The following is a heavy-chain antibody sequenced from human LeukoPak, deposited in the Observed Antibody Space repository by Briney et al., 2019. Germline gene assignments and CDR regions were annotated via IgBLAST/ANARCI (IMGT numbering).Heavy chain of an antibody. CDR2: INTDGRST. D-gene: IGHD1-26*01. J-gene: IGHJ4*03. V-gene: IGHV3-74*01. Sequence: GGSLRLSCAVSGFTFTNYWMHWVRQVPGKGLVWVSRINTDGRSTSYADSVKGRFTISRDNAKNTLYLQMNSLRAEDTAVYYCARIGGSYPDCWGQGTLVTVSS. CDR3: ARIGGSYPDC. CDR1: GFTFTNYW.